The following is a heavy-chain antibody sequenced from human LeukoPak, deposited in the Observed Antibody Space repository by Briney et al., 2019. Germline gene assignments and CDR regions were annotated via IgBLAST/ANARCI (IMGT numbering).Heavy chain of an antibody. CDR2: ISAYNGNT. V-gene: IGHV1-18*01. Sequence: ASVKVSCKASGYTFTSYGISWVRQAPGQGLEWMGWISAYNGNTNYAQKLQGRVTMTTDTSTSTAYMELRSLRSDDTAVYYCARDSGDIVVVVAATLSDGIDVWGQGTTVTVSS. D-gene: IGHD2-15*01. J-gene: IGHJ6*02. CDR3: ARDSGDIVVVVAATLSDGIDV. CDR1: GYTFTSYG.